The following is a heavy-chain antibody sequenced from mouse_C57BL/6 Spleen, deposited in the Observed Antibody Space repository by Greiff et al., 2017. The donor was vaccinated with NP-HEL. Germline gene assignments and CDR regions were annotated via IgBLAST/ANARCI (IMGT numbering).Heavy chain of an antibody. V-gene: IGHV5-17*01. CDR1: GGRGREEG. D-gene: IGHD1-3*01. CDR2: ISSGSSTI. J-gene: IGHJ2*01. CDR3: AKGGGSSGFDY. Sequence: EVMLVESGGGLVKPGGSLKREGEEAGGRGREEGRKGGGKEREKGKTRVAYISSGSSTIYYADTVKGRFTISRDNAKNTLFLQMTSLRSEDTAMYYCAKGGGSSGFDYWGQGTTLTVSS.